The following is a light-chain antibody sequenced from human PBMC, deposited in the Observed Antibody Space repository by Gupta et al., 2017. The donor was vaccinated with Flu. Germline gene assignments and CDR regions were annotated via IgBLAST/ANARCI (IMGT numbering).Light chain of an antibody. Sequence: GERATRTCRASQGVSSCYLAWYHEKAGQAPRLLIYGACGRASGMPDQFSGRGSGTDFTLTISRREPEDCALYYCQQEGSSPRTFGQGTKVEIK. CDR2: GAC. CDR1: QGVSSCY. V-gene: IGKV3-20*01. J-gene: IGKJ1*01. CDR3: QQEGSSPRT.